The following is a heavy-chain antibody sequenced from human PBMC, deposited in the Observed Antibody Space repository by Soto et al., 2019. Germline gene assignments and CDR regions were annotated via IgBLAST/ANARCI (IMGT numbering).Heavy chain of an antibody. D-gene: IGHD3-10*02. J-gene: IGHJ6*02. CDR1: GFTFSSYG. Sequence: GGSLRLSCAASGFTFSSYGMRWVRQAPGKGLEWVAVIWYDGSNKYYADSVKGRFTISRDNSKNTLYLQMNSLRAEDTAVYYCARCSWSYVDYYYGMDVWGQGTTVPVSS. V-gene: IGHV3-33*01. CDR3: ARCSWSYVDYYYGMDV. CDR2: IWYDGSNK.